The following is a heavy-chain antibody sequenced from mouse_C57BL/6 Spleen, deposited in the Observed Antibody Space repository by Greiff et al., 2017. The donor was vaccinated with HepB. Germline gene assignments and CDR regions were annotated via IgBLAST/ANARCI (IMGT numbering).Heavy chain of an antibody. Sequence: QVQLQQPGAELVKPGASVKLSCKASGYTFTSYWMHWVKQRPGQGLEWIGMIHPNSGSTNYNEKFKSKATLTVDKSSSTAYMQLSSLTSEDSAVYYCARGACYSNYDAMDYWGQGTSVTVSS. CDR2: IHPNSGST. CDR1: GYTFTSYW. D-gene: IGHD2-5*01. CDR3: ARGACYSNYDAMDY. J-gene: IGHJ4*01. V-gene: IGHV1-64*01.